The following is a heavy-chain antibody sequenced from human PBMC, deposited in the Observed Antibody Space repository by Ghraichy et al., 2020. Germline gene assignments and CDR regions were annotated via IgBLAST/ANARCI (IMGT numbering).Heavy chain of an antibody. D-gene: IGHD3-10*01. CDR1: GGSINNYY. CDR3: ARHDVVTVIARGFDP. V-gene: IGHV4-59*08. CDR2: IFYRGNT. J-gene: IGHJ5*02. Sequence: ESLNISCTVSGGSINNYYWSWIRQPPGKGLEWIGYIFYRGNTNYNLSLKSRVTMSVDTSKNRFSLRLTSVTAADTAVYYCARHDVVTVIARGFDPWGHGTLVTVSS.